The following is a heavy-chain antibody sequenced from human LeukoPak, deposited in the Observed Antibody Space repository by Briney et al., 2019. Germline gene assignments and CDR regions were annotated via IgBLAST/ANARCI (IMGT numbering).Heavy chain of an antibody. D-gene: IGHD5-24*01. CDR1: GGSISSSNYF. J-gene: IGHJ4*02. CDR2: IYYSGST. Sequence: PSETLSLTCTVSGGSISSSNYFWGWIRQAPGKGLEWIGSIYYSGSTYYNPSLKSRVTISADMSKNQFSLRFYSVTAADTAVYYCGRDSVEMGTIHSDYWGQGTLVTVSS. V-gene: IGHV4-39*07. CDR3: GRDSVEMGTIHSDY.